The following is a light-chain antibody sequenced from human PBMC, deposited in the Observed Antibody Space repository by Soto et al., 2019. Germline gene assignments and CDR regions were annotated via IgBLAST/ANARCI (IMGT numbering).Light chain of an antibody. CDR2: EVI. V-gene: IGLV2-14*01. CDR3: SSYTSTSTPWV. CDR1: SSDVGGYNY. J-gene: IGLJ3*02. Sequence: QSALTQPASVSGSPEQSITISCTGTSSDVGGYNYVSWYQQRPGRAPKLMIFEVINRPSGVSNRFSGSKSGNTASLTISGLQAEDEANYYCSSYTSTSTPWVFGGGTKLTVL.